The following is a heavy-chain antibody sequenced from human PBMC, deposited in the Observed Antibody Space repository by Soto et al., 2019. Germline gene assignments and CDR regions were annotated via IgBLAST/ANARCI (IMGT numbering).Heavy chain of an antibody. CDR2: IHYSGST. CDR1: GGSITSGDDY. J-gene: IGHJ6*02. D-gene: IGHD4-4*01. V-gene: IGHV4-30-4*01. Sequence: PSETLSLTCTVSGGSITSGDDYWSWIRQPPGKGLEWIAYIHYSGSTYYNPSLKSRVTISVDTSKNQFSLKLSSVTAADTAVYYCARGGYTVTTRYYYGMDARGQGTTVT. CDR3: ARGGYTVTTRYYYGMDA.